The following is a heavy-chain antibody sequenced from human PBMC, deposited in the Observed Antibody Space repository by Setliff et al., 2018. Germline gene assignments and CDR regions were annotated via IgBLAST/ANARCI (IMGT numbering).Heavy chain of an antibody. CDR1: GFTFSDYY. D-gene: IGHD2-21*02. CDR3: ARNWVTAQHYYYGMDV. CDR2: ISSSGSTI. J-gene: IGHJ6*02. V-gene: IGHV3-11*04. Sequence: PGGSLRLSCAASGFTFSDYYMSWIRQAPGKGLEWVSYISSSGSTIYYADAVKGRFTISRDNSKNTLYLQMDSLRAEDTAVYYCARNWVTAQHYYYGMDVWGQGTTVTVSS.